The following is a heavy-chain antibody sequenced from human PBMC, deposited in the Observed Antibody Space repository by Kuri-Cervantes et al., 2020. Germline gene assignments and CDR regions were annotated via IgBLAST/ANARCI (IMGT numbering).Heavy chain of an antibody. CDR3: ARDRGSSWFGPMDY. Sequence: LSLTCAASGFTFSSHGMHWVRQTPGKGLEWVAVLWYDGSHEFCADSVKGRFTISRDNSKNTLYLQMNSLRAEDTAMYYCARDRGSSWFGPMDYWGQGTLVTVSS. J-gene: IGHJ4*02. V-gene: IGHV3-33*01. CDR1: GFTFSSHG. CDR2: LWYDGSHE. D-gene: IGHD6-13*01.